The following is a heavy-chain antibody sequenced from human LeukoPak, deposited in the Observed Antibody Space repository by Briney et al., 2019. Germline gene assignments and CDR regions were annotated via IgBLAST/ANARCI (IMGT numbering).Heavy chain of an antibody. CDR1: GFTFSSYG. CDR3: AKDLSKGLLYRRGMYYFDY. CDR2: IRYDGSNK. J-gene: IGHJ4*02. D-gene: IGHD3-10*01. Sequence: GGSLRLSCAASGFTFSSYGMHWVRQAPGKGLEWVAFIRYDGSNKYYADSVKGRFTISRDNSKNTLYLQMNSLRAEETAVYYCAKDLSKGLLYRRGMYYFDYWGQGTLVTVSS. V-gene: IGHV3-30*02.